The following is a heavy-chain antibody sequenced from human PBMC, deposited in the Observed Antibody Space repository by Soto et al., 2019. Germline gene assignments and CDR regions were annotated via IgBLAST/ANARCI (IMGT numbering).Heavy chain of an antibody. CDR3: ARWGTPIDY. CDR1: GYTFTNFG. V-gene: IGHV1-18*01. D-gene: IGHD3-16*01. Sequence: QVQLVQSGAEVKKPGASVKVSCKASGYTFTNFGISWVRQAPGQGLEWMGWISAYNGNTNYAQNFQGRVTMTTDTPTSTAYMELRSLSSDETAVYYCARWGTPIDYWGQGTLFTVSS. CDR2: ISAYNGNT. J-gene: IGHJ4*02.